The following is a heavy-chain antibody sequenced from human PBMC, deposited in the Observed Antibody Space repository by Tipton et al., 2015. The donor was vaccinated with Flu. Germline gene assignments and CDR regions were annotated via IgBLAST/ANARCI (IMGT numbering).Heavy chain of an antibody. CDR1: GGSISSYY. D-gene: IGHD6-19*01. Sequence: TLSLTCTVSGGSISSYYWSWIRQPAGKGLEWIGRIYTSGSTNYNPSLKSRVTMSVDTSKNQFSLKLSSVTAADTAVYYCARVRQSYYYYYYMDVWGKGATVTVSS. CDR3: ARVRQSYYYYYYMDV. J-gene: IGHJ6*03. V-gene: IGHV4-4*07. CDR2: IYTSGST.